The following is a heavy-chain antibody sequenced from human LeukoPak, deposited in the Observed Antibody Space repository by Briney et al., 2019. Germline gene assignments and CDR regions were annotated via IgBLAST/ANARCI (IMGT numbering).Heavy chain of an antibody. D-gene: IGHD3-10*01. J-gene: IGHJ4*02. CDR1: GYSISSGYY. CDR2: IYHSGST. CDR3: AAFLITMVRYNDY. Sequence: SETLSLTCTVSGYSISSGYYWGWIRQPPGKGLEWIGSIYHSGSTYYNPSLKSRVTISVDTSKNQFSLKLSSVTAADTAVYYCAAFLITMVRYNDYWGQGTLVTVSS. V-gene: IGHV4-38-2*02.